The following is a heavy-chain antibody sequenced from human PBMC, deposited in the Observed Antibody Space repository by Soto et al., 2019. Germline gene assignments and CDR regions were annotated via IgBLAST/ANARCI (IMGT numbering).Heavy chain of an antibody. CDR2: ISSSSSTI. J-gene: IGHJ6*02. D-gene: IGHD4-17*01. Sequence: GGSLRLSCAASGFTFSSYSMNWVRQAPGKGLEWVSYISSSSSTIYYADSVKGRFTISRDNAKNSLYLQMNSLRDEDTAVYYCARDTSTDYGDYARRYYYYGMDVWGQGTTVTVSS. V-gene: IGHV3-48*02. CDR3: ARDTSTDYGDYARRYYYYGMDV. CDR1: GFTFSSYS.